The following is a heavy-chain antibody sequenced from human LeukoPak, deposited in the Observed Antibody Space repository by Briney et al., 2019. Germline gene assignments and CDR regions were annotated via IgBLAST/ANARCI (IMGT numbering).Heavy chain of an antibody. CDR3: AREVRYYYDSSGSKGYSDY. CDR1: GGSISSYY. V-gene: IGHV4-4*07. Sequence: SETLSLTCTVSGGSISSYYWSWIRQPAGKGLEWIGRIYTSGSTNYNPSLKSRVTMSVDTSKNHFSLKLRSVTAADTAVYYCAREVRYYYDSSGSKGYSDYWGQGTLVTVSS. CDR2: IYTSGST. J-gene: IGHJ4*02. D-gene: IGHD3-22*01.